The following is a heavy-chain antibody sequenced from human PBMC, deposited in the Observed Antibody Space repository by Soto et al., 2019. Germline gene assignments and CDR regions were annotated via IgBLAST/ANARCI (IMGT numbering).Heavy chain of an antibody. CDR3: ARADGYCSSTSCYTYFQH. D-gene: IGHD2-2*02. CDR1: GGSISSYY. CDR2: IYYSGST. J-gene: IGHJ1*01. Sequence: QVQLQESGPGLVKPSETLSLTCTVSGGSISSYYWSWIRQPPGKGLEWIGYIYYSGSTNYNPSLKSRVTISVDTSKNQFSLKLSSVTAADTAVYYCARADGYCSSTSCYTYFQHWGQGTLVTVSS. V-gene: IGHV4-59*01.